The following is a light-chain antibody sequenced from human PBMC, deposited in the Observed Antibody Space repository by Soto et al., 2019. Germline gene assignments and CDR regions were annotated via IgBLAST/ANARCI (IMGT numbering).Light chain of an antibody. Sequence: QSVLTQPDSVSGSPGQSITISCTGASSDVGGYNYVSWYQQHPGKAPKLMIYEVSNRPSGVSSRFSGSKSGNTASLTISGLQSEDEADYYCSSYRSSSTLYVFGTGTKVTVL. V-gene: IGLV2-14*01. CDR3: SSYRSSSTLYV. CDR1: SSDVGGYNY. J-gene: IGLJ1*01. CDR2: EVS.